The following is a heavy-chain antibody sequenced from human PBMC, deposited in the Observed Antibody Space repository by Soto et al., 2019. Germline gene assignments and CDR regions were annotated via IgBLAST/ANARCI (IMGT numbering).Heavy chain of an antibody. D-gene: IGHD1-1*01. V-gene: IGHV4-34*01. Sequence: PSETLSLTCAVYGGSFSGYYWSWIRQPPGKGLEWIGELNHSGSTNHNPSPKSRVTISVDTSKNKFSLKLSSVTAADTAVYYCARYNEYNNSPSFDYWGQGTLVTVSS. J-gene: IGHJ4*02. CDR3: ARYNEYNNSPSFDY. CDR2: LNHSGST. CDR1: GGSFSGYY.